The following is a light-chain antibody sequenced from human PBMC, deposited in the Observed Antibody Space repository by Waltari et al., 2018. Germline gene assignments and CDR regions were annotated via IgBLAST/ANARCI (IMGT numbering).Light chain of an antibody. CDR2: DAS. Sequence: EIVLTQSPATLSLSPGERATLSCRASQSVGSYLAWYQHKPGQAPRLLIYDASNRATGIPARFSGSGSGTDFTLTISSLEPEDFAIYYCQQRSNRPRTFGGGTKVEIK. CDR1: QSVGSY. J-gene: IGKJ4*01. CDR3: QQRSNRPRT. V-gene: IGKV3-11*01.